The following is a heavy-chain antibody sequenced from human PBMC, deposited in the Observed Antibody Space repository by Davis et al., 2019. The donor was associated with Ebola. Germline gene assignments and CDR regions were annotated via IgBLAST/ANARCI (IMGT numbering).Heavy chain of an antibody. J-gene: IGHJ4*02. V-gene: IGHV3-7*01. Sequence: GESLKISCAASGFTFSSYAMSWVRQAPGKGLEWVANIKQDGSEKYYVDSVKGRFTISRDNAKNSLYLQMNSLRAEDTAVYYCARDNGYYDFWSGYYVSGYFDYWGQGTLVTVSS. CDR2: IKQDGSEK. CDR1: GFTFSSYA. D-gene: IGHD3-3*01. CDR3: ARDNGYYDFWSGYYVSGYFDY.